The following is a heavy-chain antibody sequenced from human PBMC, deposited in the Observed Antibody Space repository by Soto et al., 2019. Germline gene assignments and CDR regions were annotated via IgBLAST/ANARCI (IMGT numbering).Heavy chain of an antibody. CDR1: GFTLGNAW. CDR3: XXXAVEYCSSISCSGYMDV. V-gene: IGHV3-15*01. Sequence: EVQLVESGGGLVKPGGSLRLSCAVSGFTLGNAWMTWVRQAPGKGLEWVGRIKRKTDGGTADYAAPVKGRFTISRDDSKNTLYXXXXXXXXEXXXXXXXXXXAVEYCSSISCSGYMDVWGKGTTVTVSS. J-gene: IGHJ6*03. CDR2: IKRKTDGGTA. D-gene: IGHD2-2*01.